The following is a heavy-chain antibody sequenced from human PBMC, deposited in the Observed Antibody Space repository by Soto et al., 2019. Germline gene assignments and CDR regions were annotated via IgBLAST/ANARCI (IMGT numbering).Heavy chain of an antibody. CDR2: INQDGSEK. J-gene: IGHJ4*02. D-gene: IGHD6-13*01. V-gene: IGHV3-7*01. CDR1: GFTFSTYW. Sequence: EVQLVESGGGLVQPGGSLRLSCAGSGFTFSTYWMSWVRQAPGKGLEWVAHINQDGSEKFYVDSVKGRFTISRDNAKNSLYLQMNSLRPEDTAIFYCARERGGLYSTSWYAAYWGQGTLVTVSS. CDR3: ARERGGLYSTSWYAAY.